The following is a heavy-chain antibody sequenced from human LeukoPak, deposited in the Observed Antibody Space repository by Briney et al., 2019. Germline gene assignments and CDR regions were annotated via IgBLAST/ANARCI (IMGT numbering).Heavy chain of an antibody. V-gene: IGHV1-8*03. D-gene: IGHD2-2*02. CDR2: MNPNSGNT. J-gene: IGHJ6*03. CDR1: RYTFTSYD. CDR3: ARGSCSSTSCYTNYYYYYMDV. Sequence: GASVKVSCKASRYTFTSYDINWVRQATGQGLEWMGWMNPNSGNTGYAQKFQGRVTITRNTSISTAYMELSSLRSEDTAVYYCARGSCSSTSCYTNYYYYYMDVWGKGTTVTVSS.